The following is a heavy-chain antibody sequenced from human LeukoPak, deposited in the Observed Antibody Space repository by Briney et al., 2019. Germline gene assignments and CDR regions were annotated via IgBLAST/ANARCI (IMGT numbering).Heavy chain of an antibody. Sequence: SETLSLTCTVSGGSISSSSYYWGWIRQPPGKGLEWIGSIYYSGSTYYNPSLKSRVTISVDTSKNQFSLKLSSVTAADTAVYYCASGYLRFDYWGQGTLVTVSS. J-gene: IGHJ4*02. CDR2: IYYSGST. V-gene: IGHV4-39*07. D-gene: IGHD5-18*01. CDR1: GGSISSSSYY. CDR3: ASGYLRFDY.